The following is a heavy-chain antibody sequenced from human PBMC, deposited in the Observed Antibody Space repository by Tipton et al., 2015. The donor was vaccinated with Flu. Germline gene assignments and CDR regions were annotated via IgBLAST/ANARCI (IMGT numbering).Heavy chain of an antibody. CDR3: ARLSYYDVDLKNFYFDY. CDR1: ADSIGSSTYY. V-gene: IGHV4-39*01. D-gene: IGHD3-10*02. J-gene: IGHJ4*02. Sequence: TLSLTCIVSADSIGSSTYYWGWIRQPPGKGLEWLGTVYYTGPTYYNPSLKSRVTISVDTSKSHFSLMLRSVTAADTAVYYCARLSYYDVDLKNFYFDYWGQGALVTVSS. CDR2: VYYTGPT.